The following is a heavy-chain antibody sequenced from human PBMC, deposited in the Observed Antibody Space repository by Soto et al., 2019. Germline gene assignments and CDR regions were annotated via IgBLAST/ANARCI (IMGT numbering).Heavy chain of an antibody. Sequence: QVQLVQSGAEVKKPGASVKVSCKASGYTFTSYAMHWVRQAPGQRLEWMGWINAGNGNTKYSQKFQGRFTITRDTSASTGYGELSSIRSEDTVVYHWARGPGGFGGARDYWVQGTLVTVSS. V-gene: IGHV1-3*01. CDR1: GYTFTSYA. J-gene: IGHJ4*02. D-gene: IGHD5-12*01. CDR3: ARGPGGFGGARDY. CDR2: INAGNGNT.